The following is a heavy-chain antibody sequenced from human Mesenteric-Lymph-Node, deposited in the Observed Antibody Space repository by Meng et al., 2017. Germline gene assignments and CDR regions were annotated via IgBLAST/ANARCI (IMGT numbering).Heavy chain of an antibody. CDR2: IIPIFGTA. V-gene: IGHV1-69*13. CDR3: ARDDYGGNRAVQYYYGMDV. D-gene: IGHD4-23*01. Sequence: SVKVSCKASGGTFSSYAISWVRQAPGQGLEWMGGIIPIFGTANYAQKFQGRVTITADESTSTAYMELSSLRSEDTAVYYCARDDYGGNRAVQYYYGMDVWGQGNMVNVSS. J-gene: IGHJ6*02. CDR1: GGTFSSYA.